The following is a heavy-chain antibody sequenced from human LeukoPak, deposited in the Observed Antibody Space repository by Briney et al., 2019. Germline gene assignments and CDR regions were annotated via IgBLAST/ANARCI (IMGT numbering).Heavy chain of an antibody. J-gene: IGHJ1*01. CDR3: ARGYDFWSGYSPAEYFQH. V-gene: IGHV3-21*01. CDR2: ISSSISYI. D-gene: IGHD3-3*01. Sequence: PGGXLRLSCAASGFTFSSYSMNWVRQAPGKGLEGVSSISSSISYIYYADSLKGRFTISTDNAKNSLYLQMNSLRAEDTAVYYCARGYDFWSGYSPAEYFQHWGQGALVTVSS. CDR1: GFTFSSYS.